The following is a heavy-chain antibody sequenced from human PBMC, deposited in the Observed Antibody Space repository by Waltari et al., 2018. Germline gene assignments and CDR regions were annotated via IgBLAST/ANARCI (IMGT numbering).Heavy chain of an antibody. J-gene: IGHJ4*01. D-gene: IGHD3-10*01. CDR1: GASATKYF. CDR3: ARGSGSPYFDS. CDR2: ITNLGRT. V-gene: IGHV4-4*08. Sequence: QVQLLESGPGLVKPSETLSLTCSVSGASATKYFWSWIRQPPGRGLEWIGYITNLGRTNYKASLKSRLTISVDASKKFFSLKMTSVTAADTAVYFCARGSGSPYFDSWGQGTLVTV.